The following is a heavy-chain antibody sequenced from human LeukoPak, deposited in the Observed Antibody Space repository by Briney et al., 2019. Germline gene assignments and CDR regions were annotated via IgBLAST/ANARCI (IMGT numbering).Heavy chain of an antibody. D-gene: IGHD1-26*01. CDR2: IYPRDSDT. CDR3: ARAGVSYWDYHMDV. V-gene: IGHV5-51*01. CDR1: GYSFTTHW. Sequence: GESLKISCKASGYSFTTHWIGWVRQMPGKGLEWMGIIYPRDSDTRYSPSFQGQVTISADKSISTAYLQWSSLKASDSAIYYCARAGVSYWDYHMDVWGKGTTVTASS. J-gene: IGHJ6*03.